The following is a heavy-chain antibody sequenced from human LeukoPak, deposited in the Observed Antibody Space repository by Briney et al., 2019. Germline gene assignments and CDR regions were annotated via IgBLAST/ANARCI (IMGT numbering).Heavy chain of an antibody. D-gene: IGHD2-8*01. V-gene: IGHV3-15*01. J-gene: IGHJ4*02. Sequence: PGGSLRLSCAASGFTVSSNYMSWVRQAPGKGLEWVGRIKSKRRGGTTDYAAPVKGRFTISRDDSKSTLYLQMNGLKSEDTALYYCTGSPYATNDFWGQGTWVTVSS. CDR1: GFTVSSNY. CDR3: TGSPYATNDF. CDR2: IKSKRRGGTT.